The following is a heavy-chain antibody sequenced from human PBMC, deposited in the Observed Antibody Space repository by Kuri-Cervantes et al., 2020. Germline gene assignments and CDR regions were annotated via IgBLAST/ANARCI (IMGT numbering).Heavy chain of an antibody. J-gene: IGHJ3*02. CDR1: GFTMSNYA. V-gene: IGHV3-30*03. Sequence: GESLKISCVVSGFTMSNYAMHWVRQAPGKGLEWVAVISYDGNETYYADSVQGRFTISRDDSQSTVALQMKNLRVEDTALYYCARDRCSGGSCYSNAFDIWGQETMVTVSS. CDR2: ISYDGNET. CDR3: ARDRCSGGSCYSNAFDI. D-gene: IGHD2-15*01.